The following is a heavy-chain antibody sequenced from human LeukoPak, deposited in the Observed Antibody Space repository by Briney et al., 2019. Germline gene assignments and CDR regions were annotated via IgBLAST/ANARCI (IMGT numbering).Heavy chain of an antibody. J-gene: IGHJ4*02. CDR1: GFTFSSFG. D-gene: IGHD3-3*02. V-gene: IGHV3-30*02. CDR2: IRYDGSNK. Sequence: PGGSLRLSCAASGFTFSSFGMHWVRQAPGKGLEWVAFIRYDGSNKYYADSVKGRFTISRDNSKNTLYLQINSLRAEDTAVYYCAKSIFGVEPRGYFDSWGLGTLVTVSS. CDR3: AKSIFGVEPRGYFDS.